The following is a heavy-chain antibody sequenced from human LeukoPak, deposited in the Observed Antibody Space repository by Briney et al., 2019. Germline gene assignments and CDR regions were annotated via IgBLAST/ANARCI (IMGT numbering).Heavy chain of an antibody. Sequence: ASVTVSCKASGYTFTGYYIHWVRQAPGQGLEWMGWINPNSGGTNSAQKFQGRVTLTRDTSISTAYMELSGLRSDDTAVYYCARAFCSSNSCYYFDYWGQGTLVTVS. J-gene: IGHJ4*02. V-gene: IGHV1-2*02. D-gene: IGHD2-2*01. CDR3: ARAFCSSNSCYYFDY. CDR2: INPNSGGT. CDR1: GYTFTGYY.